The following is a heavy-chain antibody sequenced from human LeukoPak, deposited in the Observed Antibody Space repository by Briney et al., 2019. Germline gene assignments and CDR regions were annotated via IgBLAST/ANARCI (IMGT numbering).Heavy chain of an antibody. V-gene: IGHV1-18*01. CDR2: ISAHNGNT. CDR1: GYTFTSYG. J-gene: IGHJ4*02. CDR3: ARQNPDYYDSSGYTY. D-gene: IGHD3-22*01. Sequence: GASVKVSCKASGYTFTSYGISWVRQAPGQGLEWMGWISAHNGNTNYAQKLQGRVTMTTDTSTSTAYMELRSLRSDDTAVYYCARQNPDYYDSSGYTYWGQGTLVTVSS.